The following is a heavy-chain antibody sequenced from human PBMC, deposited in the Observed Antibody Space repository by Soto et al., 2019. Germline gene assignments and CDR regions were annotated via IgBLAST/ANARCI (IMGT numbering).Heavy chain of an antibody. J-gene: IGHJ4*02. CDR1: GFIFSNAW. V-gene: IGHV3-15*01. Sequence: KPGGSLRLSCAASGFIFSNAWMIWVRRAPGKGLEWVGLIKKKADGGTTDYAAPLKGRFTISRDDSKNTLYLQMSSLKTEDTAVYYCRTQWLDWGQGTLVTVSS. D-gene: IGHD6-19*01. CDR3: RTQWLD. CDR2: IKKKADGGTT.